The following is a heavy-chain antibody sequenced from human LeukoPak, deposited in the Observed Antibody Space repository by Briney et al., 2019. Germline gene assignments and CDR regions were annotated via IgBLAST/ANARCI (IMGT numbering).Heavy chain of an antibody. CDR2: INHSGST. CDR1: GGSFSGYY. CDR3: AGVRQWLVRAFDI. J-gene: IGHJ3*02. D-gene: IGHD6-19*01. Sequence: PSETLSLTCAVYGGSFSGYYWSWIRQPPGKGLEWIGEINHSGSTNYNPSLKSRVTISVDTSKNQFSLKLSSVTAADTAVYYCAGVRQWLVRAFDIWGQGTMVTVSS. V-gene: IGHV4-34*01.